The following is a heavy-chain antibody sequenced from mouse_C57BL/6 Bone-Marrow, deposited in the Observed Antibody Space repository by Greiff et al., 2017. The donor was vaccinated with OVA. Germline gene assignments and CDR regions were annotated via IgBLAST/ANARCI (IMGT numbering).Heavy chain of an antibody. J-gene: IGHJ4*01. CDR1: GYAFTNYL. CDR2: INPGSGGT. Sequence: QVQLQQSGAELVRPGTSVKVSCKASGYAFTNYLIEWVKQRPGQGLEWIGVINPGSGGTNYNEKFKGKATLTADKSSSTAYMQLSSLTSEDSAVYFCARNPVVARDAMDYWGQGTSVTVSS. D-gene: IGHD1-1*01. CDR3: ARNPVVARDAMDY. V-gene: IGHV1-54*01.